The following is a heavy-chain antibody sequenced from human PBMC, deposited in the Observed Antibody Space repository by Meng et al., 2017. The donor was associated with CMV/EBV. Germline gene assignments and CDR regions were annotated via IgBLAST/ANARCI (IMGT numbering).Heavy chain of an antibody. CDR3: ATRLVPATEYNWFDP. J-gene: IGHJ5*02. Sequence: GDGGYFSGYYWSRSRQPPGKGLEWIGEINHSGSTNYNPALKSRVTISVDTSKNQFSLKLSSVTAADTAVYYCATRLVPATEYNWFDPWGQGTLVTVSS. CDR1: GGYFSGYY. V-gene: IGHV4-34*01. CDR2: INHSGST. D-gene: IGHD2-2*01.